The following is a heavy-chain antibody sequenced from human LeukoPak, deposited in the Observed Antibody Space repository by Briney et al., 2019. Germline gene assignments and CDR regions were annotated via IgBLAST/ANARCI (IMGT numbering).Heavy chain of an antibody. J-gene: IGHJ4*02. CDR2: INHSGST. CDR1: GGSFSGYY. Sequence: SETLSLTCAVYGGSFSGYYWSWLRQPPGKGLEWIGEINHSGSTNYNPSLKSRVTLSGDTSNNQFSLKLSSVTAADTAVYYCARARQYYFGSGSYGWWGQGTLVTVSS. V-gene: IGHV4-34*01. D-gene: IGHD3-10*01. CDR3: ARARQYYFGSGSYGW.